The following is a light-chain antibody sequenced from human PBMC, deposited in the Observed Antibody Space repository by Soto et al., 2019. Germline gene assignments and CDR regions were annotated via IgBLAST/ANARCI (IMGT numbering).Light chain of an antibody. J-gene: IGKJ2*01. CDR1: QSVSSN. V-gene: IGKV3D-15*02. CDR3: QQYAKSPLYT. CDR2: DAS. Sequence: EIVMTQSPATLSVSPGERATLSCRASQSVSSNLAWYQQKPGQAPRLLIYDASTRATGISDRFSGSGSGTDFTLTISRLEPEDFGVYYCQQYAKSPLYTFGQGTKLEIK.